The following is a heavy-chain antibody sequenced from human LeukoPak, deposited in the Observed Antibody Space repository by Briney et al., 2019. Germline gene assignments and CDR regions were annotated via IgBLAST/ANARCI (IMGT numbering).Heavy chain of an antibody. CDR1: GGSISSSSYY. CDR3: ARLRIQLWRVWKNAFDI. V-gene: IGHV4-39*07. D-gene: IGHD5-18*01. CDR2: IYYSGST. Sequence: PSETLSLTCTVSGGSISSSSYYWGWIRQPPGKGLEWIGSIYYSGSTYYNPSLKSRVTISVDTSKNQFSLKLSSVTAADTAVYYCARLRIQLWRVWKNAFDIWGQGTMVTVSS. J-gene: IGHJ3*02.